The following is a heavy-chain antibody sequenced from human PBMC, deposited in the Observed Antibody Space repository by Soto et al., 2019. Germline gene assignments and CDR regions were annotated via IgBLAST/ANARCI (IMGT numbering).Heavy chain of an antibody. D-gene: IGHD1-1*01. Sequence: EVQLVESGGGLVKPGGSLRLSCAASGFIFSSYSMNWVRQAPGKGLEWVSSISPRRDYIYFAASMRGRFTISRDNAQNSLYLQMNNLRAEDTAVYHCARVSGTLERYSDLDYWGQGTLVTVSS. CDR1: GFIFSSYS. CDR2: ISPRRDYI. V-gene: IGHV3-21*01. CDR3: ARVSGTLERYSDLDY. J-gene: IGHJ4*02.